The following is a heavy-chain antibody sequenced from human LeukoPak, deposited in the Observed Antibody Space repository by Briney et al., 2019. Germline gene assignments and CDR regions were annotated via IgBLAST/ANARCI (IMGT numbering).Heavy chain of an antibody. V-gene: IGHV3-30*18. CDR3: AKHQSTQHSGGYYYYSGMDV. J-gene: IGHJ6*02. CDR1: GFTFSSYC. D-gene: IGHD4-23*01. CDR2: ISYDGSKK. Sequence: GGSLRLSCAASGFTFSSYCMHWVRQAAGKGLEWVAVISYDGSKKYYADSVKGRFTISRDNSKNTLYLQMNSLRAEDRAVYYCAKHQSTQHSGGYYYYSGMDVWGQGTTVTVSS.